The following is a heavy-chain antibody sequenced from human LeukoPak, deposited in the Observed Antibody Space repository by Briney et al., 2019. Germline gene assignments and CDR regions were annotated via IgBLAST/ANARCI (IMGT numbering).Heavy chain of an antibody. Sequence: GGSLRLSCAASGFTVSSNYMSWVRQAPGKGLEWVSVIYSSGRTYYADSVKGRFTISRDNSKNTLYPQMNSLRAEDTAVYYCARREPSGRYYINWGQGTLVTVSS. CDR1: GFTVSSNY. CDR3: ARREPSGRYYIN. J-gene: IGHJ4*02. CDR2: IYSSGRT. D-gene: IGHD1-26*01. V-gene: IGHV3-53*01.